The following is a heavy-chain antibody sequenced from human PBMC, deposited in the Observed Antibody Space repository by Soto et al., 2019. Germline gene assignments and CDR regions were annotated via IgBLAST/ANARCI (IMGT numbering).Heavy chain of an antibody. V-gene: IGHV4-34*01. CDR2: INHSRST. J-gene: IGHJ4*02. Sequence: QVQLQQWGAGLLKPSETLTLTCAVYGGSFSGYYWSWIRQPPGKGLEWTGEINHSRSTNYNPSLKSRVTISVDTSKNQFSLKLSSVTAADTAVYYCARPFDGDYYFDYWGQGTLVTVSS. CDR1: GGSFSGYY. D-gene: IGHD4-17*01. CDR3: ARPFDGDYYFDY.